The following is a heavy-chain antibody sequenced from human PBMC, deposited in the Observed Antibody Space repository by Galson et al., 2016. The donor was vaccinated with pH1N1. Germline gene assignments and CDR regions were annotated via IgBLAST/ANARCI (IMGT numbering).Heavy chain of an antibody. V-gene: IGHV3-74*01. J-gene: IGHJ4*02. D-gene: IGHD7-27*01. Sequence: SLRLSCAASGFTFSSFWMHWVRQVPGKGLEWVSRISTEGSSVSYADSVKGRFTISRDNARSTLYLEMNSLTAEDTALYYCARVRLILPGDPTGYFDLWGQGALVTVSS. CDR3: ARVRLILPGDPTGYFDL. CDR2: ISTEGSSV. CDR1: GFTFSSFW.